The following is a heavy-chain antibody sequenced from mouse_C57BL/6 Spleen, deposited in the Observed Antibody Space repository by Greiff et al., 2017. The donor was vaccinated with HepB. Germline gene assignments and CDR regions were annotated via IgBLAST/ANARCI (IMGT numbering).Heavy chain of an antibody. V-gene: IGHV1-55*01. CDR1: GYTFTSYW. CDR2: IYPGSGST. J-gene: IGHJ2*01. Sequence: QVQLQQPGAELVKPGASVKMSCKASGYTFTSYWITWVKQRPGQGLEWIGDIYPGSGSTNYNEKFKSKATLTVDTSSSTAYMQLSSRTSEDSAVYYCARDGTMVTTDYWGQGTTLTVSS. D-gene: IGHD2-2*01. CDR3: ARDGTMVTTDY.